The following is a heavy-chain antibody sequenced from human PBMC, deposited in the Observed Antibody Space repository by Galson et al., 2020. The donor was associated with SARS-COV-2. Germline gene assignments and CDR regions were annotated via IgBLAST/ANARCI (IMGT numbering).Heavy chain of an antibody. Sequence: ASVTVSCKASGYTFTSYGISWVRQAPGKGLEWMGWISAYNGNTNYAQKLQGRVTMTPDTSTSTAYMALRSLRSDDTAVYYCAREWGGRLVWSDPWGQGTLVTVAS. V-gene: IGHV1-18*01. CDR1: GYTFTSYG. D-gene: IGHD3-3*01. CDR3: AREWGGRLVWSDP. J-gene: IGHJ5*02. CDR2: ISAYNGNT.